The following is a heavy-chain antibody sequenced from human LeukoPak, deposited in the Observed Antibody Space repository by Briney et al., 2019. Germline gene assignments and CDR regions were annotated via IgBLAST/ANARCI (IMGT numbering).Heavy chain of an antibody. CDR2: IYSDGST. D-gene: IGHD3-16*01. J-gene: IGHJ4*02. Sequence: PGGSLRLSCVASGFTVSSNYMSWVRQAPGKGLKWVSVIYSDGSTYYAGSVKGRFTISRDNSKNTLYIQMNSLRGEGTAVYYCAREGDEWGLAPDYYFDYWGRGTLVTVSS. V-gene: IGHV3-66*02. CDR3: AREGDEWGLAPDYYFDY. CDR1: GFTVSSNY.